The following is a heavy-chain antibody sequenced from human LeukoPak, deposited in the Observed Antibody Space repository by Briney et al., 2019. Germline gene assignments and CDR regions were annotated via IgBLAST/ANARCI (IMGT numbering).Heavy chain of an antibody. CDR3: AREASDIVVVPAANPYYYYYGMDV. D-gene: IGHD2-2*01. V-gene: IGHV1-69*13. CDR2: IIPIFGTA. Sequence: SVKVSCKASGGTFSSYAISWVRQAPGQGLEWMGGIIPIFGTANYAQKFQGRVTITADESTSTAYMELNSLRSEDTAVYYCAREASDIVVVPAANPYYYYYGMDVWGKGTTVTVSS. CDR1: GGTFSSYA. J-gene: IGHJ6*04.